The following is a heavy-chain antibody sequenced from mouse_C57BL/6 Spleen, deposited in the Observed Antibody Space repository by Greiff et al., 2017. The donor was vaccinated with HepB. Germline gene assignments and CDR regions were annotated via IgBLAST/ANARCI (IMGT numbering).Heavy chain of an antibody. D-gene: IGHD2-1*01. J-gene: IGHJ4*01. V-gene: IGHV1-69*01. CDR3: ARRGNYLYAMDY. Sequence: VQLQQPGAELVMPGASVKLSCKASGYTFTSYWMHWVKQRPGQGLEWIGEIDPSDSYTNYNQKFKGKSTLTVDKSSSTAYMQLSSLTSEDSAVYYCARRGNYLYAMDYWGQGTSVTVSS. CDR1: GYTFTSYW. CDR2: IDPSDSYT.